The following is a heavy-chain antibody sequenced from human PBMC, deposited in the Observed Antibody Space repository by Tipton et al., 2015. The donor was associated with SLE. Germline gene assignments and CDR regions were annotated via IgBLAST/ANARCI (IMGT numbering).Heavy chain of an antibody. J-gene: IGHJ1*01. CDR1: GFTFDDYA. Sequence: SGFTFDDYAMHWVRQAPGKGLEWVSLISWDGGSTYYADSVKGRFTISRDNSKNSLYLQMNSLRAEDTASYYCAKSGGSYYAEYFQHWGQGTLVTVSS. V-gene: IGHV3-43D*03. CDR3: AKSGGSYYAEYFQH. CDR2: ISWDGGST. D-gene: IGHD1-26*01.